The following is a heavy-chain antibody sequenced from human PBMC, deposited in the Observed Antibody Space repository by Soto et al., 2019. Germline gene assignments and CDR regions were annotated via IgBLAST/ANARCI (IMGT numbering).Heavy chain of an antibody. D-gene: IGHD4-4*01. Sequence: EAQLVESGGGLVQPGGSLRLSCAVSGFTFSSYWMHWVRQVPGKGLVWVSRINSDGTSTSYADFVKGRFTISKDNAKNTLYLQMNSLRAEDTADYYCLRGRTTIYSYYGMDVWGQATTVTVSS. CDR3: LRGRTTIYSYYGMDV. CDR2: INSDGTST. CDR1: GFTFSSYW. J-gene: IGHJ6*02. V-gene: IGHV3-74*01.